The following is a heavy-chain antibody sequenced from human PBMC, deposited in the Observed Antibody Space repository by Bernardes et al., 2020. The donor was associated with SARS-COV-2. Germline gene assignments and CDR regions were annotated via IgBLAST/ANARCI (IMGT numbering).Heavy chain of an antibody. Sequence: ASVKVSCKASGYTFTSYGISWVRQAPGQGLEWMGWISAYNGNTNYAQKLQGRVTMTTDTSTSTAYMELRSLRSDDTAVYYCARDWRSRTDDAFDIWGQGTMVTVSS. J-gene: IGHJ3*02. V-gene: IGHV1-18*01. CDR1: GYTFTSYG. CDR3: ARDWRSRTDDAFDI. D-gene: IGHD3-16*01. CDR2: ISAYNGNT.